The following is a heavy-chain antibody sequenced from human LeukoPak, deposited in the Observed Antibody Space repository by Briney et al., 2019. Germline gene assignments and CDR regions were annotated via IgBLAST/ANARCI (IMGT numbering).Heavy chain of an antibody. CDR1: GGTFISYA. D-gene: IGHD3-10*01. CDR2: IIPILGIA. Sequence: SVKVSCKASGGTFISYAISWVRQAPGQGLEWMGRIIPILGIANYAQKFQGRVTITADKSTSTAYMELSSLRSEDTAVYYCAREADHFGELWYNDYWGQGTLVTVSS. V-gene: IGHV1-69*04. J-gene: IGHJ4*02. CDR3: AREADHFGELWYNDY.